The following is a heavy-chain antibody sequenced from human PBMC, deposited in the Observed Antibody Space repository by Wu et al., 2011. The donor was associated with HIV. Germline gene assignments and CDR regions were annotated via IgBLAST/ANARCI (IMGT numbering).Heavy chain of an antibody. J-gene: IGHJ4*02. D-gene: IGHD5-12*01. Sequence: QVQLVQSGAEVKKPGSSVKVSCKASGGSFSSYVISWVRQAPGQGLEWMGGITPMFDTAKYSQNFQGRVTISTDEATSTAYMELRSLRSDDTAVYFCARDPPGYPYFFDYWGQGTLVTVSS. CDR2: ITPMFDTA. CDR1: GGSFSSYV. CDR3: ARDPPGYPYFFDY. V-gene: IGHV1-69*05.